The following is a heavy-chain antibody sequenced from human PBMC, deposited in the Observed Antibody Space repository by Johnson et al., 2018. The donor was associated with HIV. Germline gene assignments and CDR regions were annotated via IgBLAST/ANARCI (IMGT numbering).Heavy chain of an antibody. D-gene: IGHD6-13*01. V-gene: IGHV3-74*01. CDR2: INSDGSST. CDR3: ARAPYSSSWYRDAFDI. J-gene: IGHJ3*02. Sequence: VQLVECGGGVARPGGSLRLSCVGSGFTFSTNWMHWVRQAPGKGLVWVSRINSDGSSTSYADSVKGRFTLSRDNAKNTLYLQMNSLRAEDTAVYYCARAPYSSSWYRDAFDIWGQGTMVTVSS. CDR1: GFTFSTNW.